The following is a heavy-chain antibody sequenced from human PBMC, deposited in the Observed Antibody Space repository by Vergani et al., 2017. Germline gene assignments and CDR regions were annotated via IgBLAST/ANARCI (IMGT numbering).Heavy chain of an antibody. V-gene: IGHV5-51*01. Sequence: EVQLVQSGAEVKKPGESLKISCKGSGYSFTSYWIGWVRQMPGKGLEWMGIIYPGDSDTRYSPSFQGQVTISADKSISTAYLQWSSLKAADTAMYYCARSVPVDDFWSGSAYYYMDVWGKGTTVTVSS. J-gene: IGHJ6*03. CDR3: ARSVPVDDFWSGSAYYYMDV. CDR2: IYPGDSDT. CDR1: GYSFTSYW. D-gene: IGHD3-3*01.